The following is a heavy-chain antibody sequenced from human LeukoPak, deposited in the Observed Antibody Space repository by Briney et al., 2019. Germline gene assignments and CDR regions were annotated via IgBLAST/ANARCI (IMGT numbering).Heavy chain of an antibody. D-gene: IGHD4-17*01. J-gene: IGHJ4*02. CDR3: ARAGGDLYYFDY. CDR2: ISYDDGSYK. CDR1: GFTFSTYA. V-gene: IGHV3-30*04. Sequence: GGSLRLSCAASGFTFSTYAMHWVRQAPGKGLEWVAVISYDDGSYKNYADSVKGRFTISRDKSKNTLYLQMSSLRTEDTAVYYCARAGGDLYYFDYWGQGTLVTVSS.